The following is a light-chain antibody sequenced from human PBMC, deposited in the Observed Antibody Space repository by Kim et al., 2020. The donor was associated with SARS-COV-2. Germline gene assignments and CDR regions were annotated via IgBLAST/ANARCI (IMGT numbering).Light chain of an antibody. V-gene: IGKV1-27*01. CDR1: QDIRNY. CDR2: ATS. J-gene: IGKJ3*01. Sequence: DIQMTQSPSALSASVGDRVTITCRASQDIRNYLAWFQQKPGKAPRHLIYATSTLQSGVPSRFSGRGFGTDFTLAISSLQPEDVATYYCQKYNSGPRTFGPGTKVDIK. CDR3: QKYNSGPRT.